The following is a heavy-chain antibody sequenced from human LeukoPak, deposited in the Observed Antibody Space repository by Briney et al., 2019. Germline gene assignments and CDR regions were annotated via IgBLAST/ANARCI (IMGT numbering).Heavy chain of an antibody. Sequence: PSETLSLTCAVYGGSFSGYYWSWIRQLPGKGLEWIGEINHSGSTNYNPSLKSRVTISVDTSKNQFSLKLSSVTAADTAVYYCARGLGRGSWYTDYWGQGTLVTVSS. CDR2: INHSGST. D-gene: IGHD6-13*01. CDR1: GGSFSGYY. J-gene: IGHJ4*02. CDR3: ARGLGRGSWYTDY. V-gene: IGHV4-34*01.